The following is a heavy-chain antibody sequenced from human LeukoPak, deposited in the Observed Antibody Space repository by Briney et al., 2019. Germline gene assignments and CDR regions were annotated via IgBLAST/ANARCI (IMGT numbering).Heavy chain of an antibody. J-gene: IGHJ4*02. D-gene: IGHD5-12*01. Sequence: GASVKVSCKVSGYTLTELSMHRVRQAPGKGLEWMGGFDPEDGETIYAQKFQGRVTMTEDTSTDTAYMELSSLRSEDTAVYYCATDRGSGYDPRYFDYWGQGTLVTVSS. CDR2: FDPEDGET. CDR1: GYTLTELS. V-gene: IGHV1-24*01. CDR3: ATDRGSGYDPRYFDY.